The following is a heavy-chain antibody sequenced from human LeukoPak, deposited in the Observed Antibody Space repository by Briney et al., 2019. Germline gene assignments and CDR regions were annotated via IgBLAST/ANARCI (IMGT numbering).Heavy chain of an antibody. CDR1: GYAFTSYG. J-gene: IGHJ6*02. CDR3: ARPYSNYLYGMDA. Sequence: ASVKVSCKASGYAFTSYGISWVRQAPGQGLEWMGWISAHNGSTNYAQNLQGRVTMTTDASTSTAYMELRSLRSDDTAVYYCARPYSNYLYGMDAWGQGTTVTVSS. D-gene: IGHD4-11*01. CDR2: ISAHNGST. V-gene: IGHV1-18*01.